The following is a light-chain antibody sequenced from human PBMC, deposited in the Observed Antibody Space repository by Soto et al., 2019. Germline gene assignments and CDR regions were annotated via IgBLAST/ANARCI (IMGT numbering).Light chain of an antibody. J-gene: IGKJ1*01. CDR3: QQYNSYST. CDR2: KAS. Sequence: DIQMTQSPSTLSASVGDRVTITCRASQRISTWLAWYQQKPGKAPKLLVYKASTLERVVPSRFSGSGSGTEFTLTISSLQPDDFATYYCQQYNSYSTFGQGTKVEIK. CDR1: QRISTW. V-gene: IGKV1-5*03.